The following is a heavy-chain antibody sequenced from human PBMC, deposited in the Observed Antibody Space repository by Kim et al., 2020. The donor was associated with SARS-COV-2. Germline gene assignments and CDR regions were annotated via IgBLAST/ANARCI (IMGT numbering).Heavy chain of an antibody. J-gene: IGHJ3*02. V-gene: IGHV4-61*01. CDR1: GGSVSSGSYY. CDR2: IYYSGST. CDR3: ARDLVGNDAFGI. Sequence: SETLSLTCTVSGGSVSSGSYYWSWIRQPPGKGLEWIGYIYYSGSTNYNPSLKSRVTISVDTSKNQFSLKLSSVTAADTAVYYCARDLVGNDAFGIWGQGTMVTVSS. D-gene: IGHD2-2*01.